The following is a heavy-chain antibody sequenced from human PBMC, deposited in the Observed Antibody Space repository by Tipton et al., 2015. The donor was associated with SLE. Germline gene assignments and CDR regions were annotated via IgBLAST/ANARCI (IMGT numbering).Heavy chain of an antibody. D-gene: IGHD4-17*01. Sequence: TLSLTCAVSDYSISIGYYWGWIRQPPGKGLEWIGSVYHRGNSHYNPAPKSRVTISLDTSKNHFSLKLKSVTAADTAVYFCARRTGDYGDYVWYFDLWGRGALVTVSS. V-gene: IGHV4-38-2*01. CDR2: VYHRGNS. CDR1: DYSISIGYY. CDR3: ARRTGDYGDYVWYFDL. J-gene: IGHJ2*01.